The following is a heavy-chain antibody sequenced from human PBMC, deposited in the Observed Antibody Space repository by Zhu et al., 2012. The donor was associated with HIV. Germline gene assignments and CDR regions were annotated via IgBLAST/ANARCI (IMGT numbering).Heavy chain of an antibody. Sequence: QVQLKESGPGLVKPSETLSLTCTVSGGSINSYYWSWIRQPPGKGLEWIGYIYYTGITKYNLSLKSRVTISLDTSKNQFSLKLSSVTAADTAVYYCARDPADYDSSGYYPVYFDYWGQGTLVTSPQ. V-gene: IGHV4-59*01. J-gene: IGHJ4*02. CDR3: ARDPADYDSSGYYPVYFDY. CDR2: IYYTGIT. D-gene: IGHD3-22*01. CDR1: GGSINSYY.